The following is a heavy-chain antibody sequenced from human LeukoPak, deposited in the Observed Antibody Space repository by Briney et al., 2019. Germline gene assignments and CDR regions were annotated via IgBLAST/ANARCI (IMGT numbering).Heavy chain of an antibody. J-gene: IGHJ4*02. CDR1: GGSFSGYY. D-gene: IGHD2-15*01. CDR2: INHSGST. CDR3: ARVLDCSGGSCYSRGFDY. Sequence: SETLSLTCAVYGGSFSGYYWSWIRQPPGKGLEWIGEINHSGSTNYNPSLKSRVTISVDTSKNQFSLKLSSVTAADTAVYYCARVLDCSGGSCYSRGFDYWGQGTLVTVSS. V-gene: IGHV4-34*01.